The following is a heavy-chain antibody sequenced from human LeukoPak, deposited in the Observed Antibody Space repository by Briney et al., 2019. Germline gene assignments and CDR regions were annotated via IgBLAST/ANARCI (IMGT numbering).Heavy chain of an antibody. Sequence: SQTLSLTCTVSGGSISSGGYYWSWIRQHPGKGLEWIGYIYYSGSTYYNPSLKSRVTISVDTSKNQFSLKLSSVTAADTAVYYCARGGIEWFDPWGQGTLVTVSS. J-gene: IGHJ5*02. CDR3: ARGGIEWFDP. V-gene: IGHV4-31*03. CDR1: GGSISSGGYY. D-gene: IGHD2-15*01. CDR2: IYYSGST.